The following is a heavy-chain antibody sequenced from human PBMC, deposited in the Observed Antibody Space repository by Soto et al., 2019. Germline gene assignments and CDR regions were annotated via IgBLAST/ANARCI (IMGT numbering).Heavy chain of an antibody. V-gene: IGHV4-59*01. CDR2: IYYSGST. CDR1: GGSISSYY. J-gene: IGHJ3*02. Sequence: QVQLQESGPGLVKPSETLSLTCTVSGGSISSYYWSWIRQPPGKGLEWIGYIYYSGSTNYNPSLNSRVTISVDTSKNQFSRKLSSVTAADTAVYYCAREEQLERHDAFDIWGQGTMVTVSS. D-gene: IGHD1-1*01. CDR3: AREEQLERHDAFDI.